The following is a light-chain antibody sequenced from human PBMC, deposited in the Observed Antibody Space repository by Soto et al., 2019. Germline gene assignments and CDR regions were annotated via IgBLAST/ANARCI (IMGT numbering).Light chain of an antibody. CDR3: HQTYANPWT. CDR2: AAS. V-gene: IGKV1-39*01. Sequence: DIQMTQSPSSLSASVGDRVSITCRASQSISTYLNWYHQKPGMAPKVLIYAASRLQSGVPSRFSGSGSGTDFTLTISSLQPEDFATYYCHQTYANPWTFGHGTKVEIK. CDR1: QSISTY. J-gene: IGKJ1*01.